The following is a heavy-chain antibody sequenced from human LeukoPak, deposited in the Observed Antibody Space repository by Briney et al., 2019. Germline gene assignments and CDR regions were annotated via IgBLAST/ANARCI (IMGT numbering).Heavy chain of an antibody. J-gene: IGHJ2*01. Sequence: KSSETLSVTCAVYGGSFSGYYWSWIRQPPGKGLEWIGEINHSGSTNYNPSLKSRVTISVDTSKNQFSLRLSSVTAADTAVYYCARVLEGSSGQHWYFDLWGRGTLVTVSS. CDR1: GGSFSGYY. D-gene: IGHD6-19*01. CDR2: INHSGST. V-gene: IGHV4-34*01. CDR3: ARVLEGSSGQHWYFDL.